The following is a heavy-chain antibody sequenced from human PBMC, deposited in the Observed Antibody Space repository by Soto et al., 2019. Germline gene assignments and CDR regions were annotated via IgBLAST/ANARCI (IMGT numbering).Heavy chain of an antibody. V-gene: IGHV3-23*01. D-gene: IGHD5-12*01. J-gene: IGHJ4*02. Sequence: GGSLRLSCAASGFTFSSYAMSWVRQAPGKGLEWVSAISGSGGSTYYADSVEGRFTISRDNSKNTLYLQMNSLRAEDTAVYYCAKDRGFMGYNYFYYFDYWGQGTLVTVSS. CDR1: GFTFSSYA. CDR3: AKDRGFMGYNYFYYFDY. CDR2: ISGSGGST.